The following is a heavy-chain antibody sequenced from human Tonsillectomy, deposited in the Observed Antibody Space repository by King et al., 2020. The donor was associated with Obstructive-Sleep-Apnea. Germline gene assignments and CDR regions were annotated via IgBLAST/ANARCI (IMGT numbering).Heavy chain of an antibody. CDR1: GFTFSGYA. CDR3: AKTRSMHFSRNSGSLFDY. CDR2: VTGSGYGT. D-gene: IGHD2/OR15-2a*01. J-gene: IGHJ4*02. Sequence: VQLVESGGGLVQPGGSLRLSCAASGFTFSGYALSWVRQAPGKGLEWVSTVTGSGYGTYFADSVRGRFTIFRDKFKNTVSLQMNSLRAEDTAVYYCAKTRSMHFSRNSGSLFDYWGQGTLVTVSS. V-gene: IGHV3-23*04.